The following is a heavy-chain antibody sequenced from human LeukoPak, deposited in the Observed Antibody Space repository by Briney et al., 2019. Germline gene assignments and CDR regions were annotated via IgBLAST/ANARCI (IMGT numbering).Heavy chain of an antibody. CDR1: GFTVSSNY. CDR3: ARHLNSGLNLALYY. D-gene: IGHD3-10*01. V-gene: IGHV3-66*04. Sequence: GGSLRLSCAASGFTVSSNYMSLGRQAPGKGLEWVSVIYNDGSTYYADSVKGRFTISRDNSKNTLYLQMNSLRAEDTAVYYCARHLNSGLNLALYYWGQGTLVTVSS. CDR2: IYNDGST. J-gene: IGHJ4*02.